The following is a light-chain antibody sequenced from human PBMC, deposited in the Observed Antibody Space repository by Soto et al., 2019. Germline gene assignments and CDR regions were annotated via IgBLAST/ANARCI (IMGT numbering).Light chain of an antibody. CDR2: SHD. J-gene: IGLJ3*02. CDR3: AAWDDSLNAWV. V-gene: IGLV1-44*01. CDR1: RSNVGRNS. Sequence: QSVVTQPPSASQTPGQRVTVSCSGSRSNVGRNSVSWYQHVPGTAPKRLIYSHDQRPSGVPDRISASRSGTAASLAISGLRSEDEAFYYCAAWDDSLNAWVFGGGTKVTVL.